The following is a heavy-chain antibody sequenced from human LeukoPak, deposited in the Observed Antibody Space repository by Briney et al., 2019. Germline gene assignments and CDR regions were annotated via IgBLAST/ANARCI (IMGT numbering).Heavy chain of an antibody. V-gene: IGHV4-39*07. Sequence: SETLSLTCSVSGGSVSTSGPYWGWIRQPPGKGLEYIGTLHYSGSTHYNPSLESRVTISVDTSKNQFSLKLNSVTSADTAVYYCARDWDGAYDFNTFDIWGQGTMVTVSS. CDR1: GGSVSTSGPY. CDR2: LHYSGST. J-gene: IGHJ3*02. D-gene: IGHD5-12*01. CDR3: ARDWDGAYDFNTFDI.